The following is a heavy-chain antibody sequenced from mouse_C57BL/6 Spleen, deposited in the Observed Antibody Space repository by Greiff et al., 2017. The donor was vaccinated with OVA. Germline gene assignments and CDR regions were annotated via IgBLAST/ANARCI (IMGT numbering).Heavy chain of an antibody. J-gene: IGHJ1*03. CDR3: ARDLGSPYWYFDV. CDR1: GYSITSGYY. D-gene: IGHD1-1*01. V-gene: IGHV3-6*01. Sequence: ESGPGLVKPSQSLSLTCSVTGYSITSGYYWNWIRQFPGNKLEWMGYISYDGSNNYNPSLKNRISITRDTSKNQFFLKLNSVTTEDTATYYCARDLGSPYWYFDVWGTGTTVTVSS. CDR2: ISYDGSN.